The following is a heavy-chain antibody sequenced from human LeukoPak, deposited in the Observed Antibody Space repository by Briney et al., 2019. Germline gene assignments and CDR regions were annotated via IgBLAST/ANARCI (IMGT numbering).Heavy chain of an antibody. V-gene: IGHV3-21*01. CDR3: ATGRHDDAFDI. Sequence: GGSLRLSCAASGFTFSSYSMNWVRQAPGKGLEWVSSISSSSSYIYYADSVKGRFTISRDNAKNSLYLQMNSLRAEDTAVYYCATGRHDDAFDIWGQGTMVTVSS. CDR2: ISSSSSYI. J-gene: IGHJ3*02. CDR1: GFTFSSYS.